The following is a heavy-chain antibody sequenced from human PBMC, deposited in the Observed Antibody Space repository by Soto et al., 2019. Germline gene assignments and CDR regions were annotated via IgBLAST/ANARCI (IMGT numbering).Heavy chain of an antibody. CDR3: AKWGGGGSDH. D-gene: IGHD1-26*01. CDR1: SFTVTSYY. V-gene: IGHV3-7*01. J-gene: IGHJ4*02. CDR2: INEDGSER. Sequence: GSLRVSFAASSFTVTSYYTSWVRQAQGKGLEWVANINEDGSERYYVDSVKGRFTVSRDNAKNSLYLQMNSLRAEDTAIYYCAKWGGGGSDHWGQGSLVKVPS.